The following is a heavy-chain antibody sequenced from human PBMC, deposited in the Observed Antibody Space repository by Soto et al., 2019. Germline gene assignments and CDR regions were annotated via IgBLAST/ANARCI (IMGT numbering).Heavy chain of an antibody. V-gene: IGHV1-18*01. CDR2: ISIYSDGT. CDR3: ARVVPGAEAWFGP. J-gene: IGHJ5*02. D-gene: IGHD2-2*01. CDR1: GYTFSNYG. Sequence: QVQLVQSGGEVKRPGASVKVSCKTSGYTFSNYGITWVRQSPGQPLEWLGWISIYSDGTNYAQKFQGRVSMTTDTYTTTAYMELMSLGSADTAGYYCARVVPGAEAWFGPWGQGNLVTVSS.